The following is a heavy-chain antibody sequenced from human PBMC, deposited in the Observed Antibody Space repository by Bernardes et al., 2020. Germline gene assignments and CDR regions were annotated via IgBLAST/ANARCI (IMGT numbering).Heavy chain of an antibody. CDR2: ISYDGRNE. V-gene: IGHV3-30*09. Sequence: GGSLRLSCAASGFTFSNYPMHWVRQAPGKGLEWVAVISYDGRNEYYADSVKGRLAISRDNSKNTLFLHLDSVRTDDTAVYYCARPDDSSAWFVGYFDYWGQGTLVTVSS. J-gene: IGHJ4*02. CDR3: ARPDDSSAWFVGYFDY. CDR1: GFTFSNYP. D-gene: IGHD6-19*01.